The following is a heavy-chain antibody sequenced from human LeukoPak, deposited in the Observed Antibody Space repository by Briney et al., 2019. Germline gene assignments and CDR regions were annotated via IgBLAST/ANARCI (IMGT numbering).Heavy chain of an antibody. Sequence: SETLSLTCAVYGGSFSGYYWSWIRQPPGKGLEWIGEINHSGSTNYNPSLKSRVTISVDTSKNQFSLKLSSVTADDTAVYYCARVMFRGPIPLSWGQGTLVTVSS. CDR2: INHSGST. J-gene: IGHJ5*02. CDR1: GGSFSGYY. CDR3: ARVMFRGPIPLS. V-gene: IGHV4-34*01. D-gene: IGHD3-10*01.